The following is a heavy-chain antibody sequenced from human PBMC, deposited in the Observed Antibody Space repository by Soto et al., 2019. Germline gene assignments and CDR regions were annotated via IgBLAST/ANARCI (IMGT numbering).Heavy chain of an antibody. CDR2: IYSGTT. Sequence: QLQLQESASGPVKPSQTLSLTCAVSGGSIISGGYSWSWIRQPPGKGLEWIGYIYSGTTHYNPSLESRVTIAMDRSKNQVSLSLKSVTAADTAVYYCARVDSGAFFDFWGQGTLVTVSS. J-gene: IGHJ4*02. D-gene: IGHD2-15*01. V-gene: IGHV4-30-2*01. CDR3: ARVDSGAFFDF. CDR1: GGSIISGGYS.